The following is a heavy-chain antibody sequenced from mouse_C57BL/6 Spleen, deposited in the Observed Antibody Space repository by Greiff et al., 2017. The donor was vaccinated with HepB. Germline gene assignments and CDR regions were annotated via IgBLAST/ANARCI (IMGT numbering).Heavy chain of an antibody. V-gene: IGHV1-18*01. CDR1: GYTFTDYN. CDR3: ARSGDGYPYYFDD. D-gene: IGHD2-3*01. Sequence: VQLQQSGPELVKPGASVKIPCKASGYTFTDYNMDWVKQSHGKSLEWIGDINPNNGGTIYNQKFKGKATLTVDKSSSTAYMELRSLTSEDTAVYYCARSGDGYPYYFDDWGQGTTLTVSS. CDR2: INPNNGGT. J-gene: IGHJ2*01.